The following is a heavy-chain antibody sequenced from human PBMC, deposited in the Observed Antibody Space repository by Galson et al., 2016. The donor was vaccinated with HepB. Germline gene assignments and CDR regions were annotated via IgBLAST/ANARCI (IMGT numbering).Heavy chain of an antibody. D-gene: IGHD4-17*01. Sequence: SGYSFTTFYIHWVRQAPGQGLEWMGMINPSIGTTTYAQKFQGRVTMTRDTSISTAYMEVSSLRSDDTAVYYCATLAYGDAPHDFWGQGTLVTVSS. J-gene: IGHJ4*02. CDR2: INPSIGTT. CDR3: ATLAYGDAPHDF. CDR1: GYSFTTFY. V-gene: IGHV1-46*01.